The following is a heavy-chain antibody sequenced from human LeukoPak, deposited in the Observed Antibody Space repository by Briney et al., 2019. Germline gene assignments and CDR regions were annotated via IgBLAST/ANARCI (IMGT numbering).Heavy chain of an antibody. D-gene: IGHD6-19*01. J-gene: IGHJ4*02. Sequence: ASVKVSCKASGYSVMNYYMHWVRQAPGQGLEWMGIINPSASSTSFAQKFPGRVTVTWDTSTRTVFMEVSSLRAEDTAVYYCACVSGYSSGWHFDYWGQGTLVTVSS. CDR3: ACVSGYSSGWHFDY. V-gene: IGHV1-46*01. CDR1: GYSVMNYY. CDR2: INPSASST.